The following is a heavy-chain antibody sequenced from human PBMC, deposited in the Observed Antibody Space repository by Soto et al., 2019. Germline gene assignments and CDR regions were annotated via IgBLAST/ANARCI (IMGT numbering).Heavy chain of an antibody. V-gene: IGHV4-34*01. CDR3: ARAGDSSGYADY. Sequence: QVQLQQWGAGLLKPSETLSLTCAVYGGSFRGYYWSWIRQPPGKGLEWIGEINHSGSTNYNPSLKSRVTISVDTAKNQFSLKLSSVTAADTAVYYCARAGDSSGYADYWGQGIRVTVSS. CDR2: INHSGST. CDR1: GGSFRGYY. J-gene: IGHJ4*02. D-gene: IGHD3-22*01.